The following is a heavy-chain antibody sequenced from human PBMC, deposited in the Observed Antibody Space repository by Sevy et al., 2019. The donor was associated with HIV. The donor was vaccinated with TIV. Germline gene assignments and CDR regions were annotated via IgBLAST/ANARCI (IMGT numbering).Heavy chain of an antibody. J-gene: IGHJ4*02. CDR3: VSLFLSYRSGWSYFDY. Sequence: GGSLRLSCAISGFTVNDKYIIWVRQAPGKGLEWVSVIFGSGSTYYADSAKGRFTNSRDNSKNTVDLQMNSVRAEDTAVYYCVSLFLSYRSGWSYFDYWGQGTLVTVSS. V-gene: IGHV3-66*02. CDR2: IFGSGST. CDR1: GFTVNDKY. D-gene: IGHD6-19*01.